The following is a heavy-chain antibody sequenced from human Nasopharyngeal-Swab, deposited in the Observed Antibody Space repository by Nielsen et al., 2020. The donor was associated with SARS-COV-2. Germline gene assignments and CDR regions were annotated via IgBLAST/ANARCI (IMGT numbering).Heavy chain of an antibody. CDR2: IRYDGSNK. Sequence: GESLKISCAASGFTFSSYGMHWVRQAPGKGLEWVAFIRYDGSNKYYADSVKGRFTISRDNSKNTLYLQMNSLRAEDTAVYYCARGQKGSGSYWSRSYFYMDVWGKGTTVTVSS. V-gene: IGHV3-30*02. CDR1: GFTFSSYG. CDR3: ARGQKGSGSYWSRSYFYMDV. D-gene: IGHD3-10*01. J-gene: IGHJ6*03.